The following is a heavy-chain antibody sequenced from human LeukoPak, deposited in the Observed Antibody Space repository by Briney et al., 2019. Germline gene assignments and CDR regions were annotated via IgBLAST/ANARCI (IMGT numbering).Heavy chain of an antibody. J-gene: IGHJ5*02. CDR3: ARGRENWFDP. CDR1: GYRFTSYW. CDR2: ISPYNGNT. V-gene: IGHV1-18*04. Sequence: GESLKISCKGSGYRFTSYWISWVRQAPGQGLEWMGWISPYNGNTDYAQKLQGRVTMTTDTSTTTVYMELRSLTSDDTAVYYCARGRENWFDPWGQGTLVTVSS.